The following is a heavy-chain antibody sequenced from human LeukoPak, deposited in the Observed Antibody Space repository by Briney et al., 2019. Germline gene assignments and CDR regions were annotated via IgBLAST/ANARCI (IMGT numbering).Heavy chain of an antibody. Sequence: SVKVSCKASGGTFSSYAISWVRQAPGQGLEWMGRIIPILGIANYAQKFQGRVTITADKSTGTAYMELSSLRSEDTAVYYCARDSCSSTSCQNYYYYGMDVWGQGTTVTVSS. CDR2: IIPILGIA. J-gene: IGHJ6*02. D-gene: IGHD2-2*01. CDR3: ARDSCSSTSCQNYYYYGMDV. CDR1: GGTFSSYA. V-gene: IGHV1-69*04.